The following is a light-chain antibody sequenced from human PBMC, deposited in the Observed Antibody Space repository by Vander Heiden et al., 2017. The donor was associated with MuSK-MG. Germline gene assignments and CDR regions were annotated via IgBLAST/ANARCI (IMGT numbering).Light chain of an antibody. CDR3: QLYNNWPPLT. V-gene: IGKV3-15*01. CDR2: GTS. CDR1: QSVGIN. J-gene: IGKJ4*01. Sequence: IVITHSPATLSLSPGEGVTLSCRAMQSVGINLAWYQQKPGYAPRLLIYGTSTRAFCIPARFSGGGCGTEVTLTISSLQSEDFAVYYCQLYNNWPPLTFGGGTKVEIK.